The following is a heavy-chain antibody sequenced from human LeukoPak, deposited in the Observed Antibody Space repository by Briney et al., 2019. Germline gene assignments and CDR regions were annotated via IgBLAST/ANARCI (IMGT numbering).Heavy chain of an antibody. V-gene: IGHV4-4*07. J-gene: IGHJ4*02. D-gene: IGHD5-18*01. CDR1: GGSISSYC. CDR3: ARGQKYRNGYTVTELGSGYFAY. Sequence: SETLSLTCTVSGGSISSYCWSWIRQPPGKGLEWIGRIYTSGSTNYNPSLKSRVTISIDTSKNQFSLTLSSVTTADAPVYYCARGQKYRNGYTVTELGSGYFAYWGQGTLVTVSS. CDR2: IYTSGST.